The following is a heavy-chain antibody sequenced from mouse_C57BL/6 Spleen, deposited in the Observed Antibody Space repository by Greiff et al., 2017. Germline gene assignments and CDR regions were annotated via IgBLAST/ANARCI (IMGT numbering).Heavy chain of an antibody. CDR2: IYPRSGNT. Sequence: QVQLQQSGAELARPGASVKLSCKASGYTFTSSGISWVKQRTGQGLAWIGDIYPRSGNTYYNEKFQGKATLTADKSSSTAYMELRSLTSEDSAVYFCARGGVEQAMDYWGQGTSVTVSS. V-gene: IGHV1-81*01. D-gene: IGHD1-1*01. J-gene: IGHJ4*01. CDR3: ARGGVEQAMDY. CDR1: GYTFTSSG.